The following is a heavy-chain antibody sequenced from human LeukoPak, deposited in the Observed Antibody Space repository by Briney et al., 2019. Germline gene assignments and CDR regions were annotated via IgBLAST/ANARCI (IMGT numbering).Heavy chain of an antibody. CDR1: GFTFSSYG. J-gene: IGHJ4*02. D-gene: IGHD3-10*01. Sequence: GKSLRLSCATSGFTFSSYGMHWVRQAPGKGLEWVAVISYDGSNTYYADSVKGRFTISRDNSKNMLYLQMNSLRAEDTAVYYCAKPYYYGSRSYMDYWGQGTLVTVSS. CDR3: AKPYYYGSRSYMDY. V-gene: IGHV3-30*18. CDR2: ISYDGSNT.